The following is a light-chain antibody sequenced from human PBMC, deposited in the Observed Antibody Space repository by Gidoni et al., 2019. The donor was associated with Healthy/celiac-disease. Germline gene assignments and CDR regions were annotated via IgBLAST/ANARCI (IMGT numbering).Light chain of an antibody. V-gene: IGKV1-39*01. CDR2: AAS. CDR3: QQSYSTPLT. J-gene: IGKJ4*01. CDR1: QSISRY. Sequence: DIQMTQAPSSLSASVGDRVTITCRASQSISRYLNWYQQKPGKAPKLLIYAASSLQSGVPSRFSGSGSGTDFTLTIGSLQPEDFATYYCQQSYSTPLTFXGXTKVEIK.